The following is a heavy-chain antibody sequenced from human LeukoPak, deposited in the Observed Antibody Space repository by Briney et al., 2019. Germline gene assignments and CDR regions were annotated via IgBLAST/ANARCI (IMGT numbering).Heavy chain of an antibody. J-gene: IGHJ3*02. CDR2: INWNGGST. Sequence: GGSLRLSCAASGFTFDDYGMSWVRQAPGKGLEWVSGINWNGGSTGYADSVKGRFTISRDNAKNSLYLQMNSLRAEDTAVYYCARVERCDLHDAFDIWGQGTMVTVSS. CDR3: ARVERCDLHDAFDI. CDR1: GFTFDDYG. V-gene: IGHV3-20*04. D-gene: IGHD2-21*01.